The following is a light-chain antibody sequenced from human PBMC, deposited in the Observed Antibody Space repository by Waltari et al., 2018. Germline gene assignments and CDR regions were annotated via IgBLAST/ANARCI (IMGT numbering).Light chain of an antibody. J-gene: IGKJ1*01. Sequence: EIVLTQSPGTLALSPGARATLSCRASQRVGRALAWYQQKPGQAPRLLIYDASSRATGIPDRFSGSGSGTDFSLTISRVEPEDFAVYYCQMYVRLPVTFGQGTKVEVK. CDR1: QRVGRA. V-gene: IGKV3-20*01. CDR2: DAS. CDR3: QMYVRLPVT.